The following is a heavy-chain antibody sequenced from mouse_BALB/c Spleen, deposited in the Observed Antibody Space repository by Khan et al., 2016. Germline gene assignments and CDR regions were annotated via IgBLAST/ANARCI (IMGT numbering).Heavy chain of an antibody. D-gene: IGHD1-2*01. CDR2: IFPGSGST. CDR1: GYTFTDYY. CDR3: ARSYYGYFAMDY. Sequence: QIQLVQSGTELPRPGASVKLSCKASGYTFTDYYLHWVKQRTGQGLEWIGEIFPGSGSTYYNEKFKGKASLTADTSSSTAYMQLSSLTSEDSAVYCCARSYYGYFAMDYWGHGASVTVSS. V-gene: IGHV1-77*01. J-gene: IGHJ4*01.